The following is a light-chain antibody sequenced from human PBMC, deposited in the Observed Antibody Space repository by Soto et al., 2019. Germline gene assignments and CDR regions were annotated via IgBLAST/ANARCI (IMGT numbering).Light chain of an antibody. CDR3: QQFGSSPGFT. V-gene: IGKV1-5*03. Sequence: DIQMTQSPSTLSASVGDRVTITCRASQSISSWLAWYQQKPGKAPKLLIYKASSLESGVPSRFSGSGSGTEFTLTISSLQPDDFAMYYCQQFGSSPGFTFGPGTKVDIK. CDR2: KAS. J-gene: IGKJ3*01. CDR1: QSISSW.